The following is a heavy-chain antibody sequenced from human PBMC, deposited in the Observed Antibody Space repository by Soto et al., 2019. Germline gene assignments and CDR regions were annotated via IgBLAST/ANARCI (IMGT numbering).Heavy chain of an antibody. CDR2: INPNSGGT. Sequence: QVQLVQSGAEVKKPGASVKVSCKASGYTFTGYYMHWVRQAPGQGLEWMGWINPNSGGTNYAQKFQGWVTRTRDTSISTAYMELSRLRSDDTAVYYCARDLVDTAGGCFDYWGQGTLVTVSS. J-gene: IGHJ4*02. CDR1: GYTFTGYY. CDR3: ARDLVDTAGGCFDY. D-gene: IGHD5-18*01. V-gene: IGHV1-2*04.